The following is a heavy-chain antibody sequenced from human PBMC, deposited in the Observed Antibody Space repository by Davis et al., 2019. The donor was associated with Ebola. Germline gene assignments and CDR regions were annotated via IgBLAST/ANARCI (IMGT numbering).Heavy chain of an antibody. J-gene: IGHJ5*02. D-gene: IGHD3-16*01. CDR3: VTDVVFYDYLWGSHYGGS. CDR2: IKSSSDGETT. Sequence: GESLKISCVASGFTFDNVAMNWVRQVPGKGLEWVGHIKSSSDGETTDYAAFVKGRFTISRDDKTNEVSLEMKSLTTEDSAVYYCVTDVVFYDYLWGSHYGGSWGQGALVTVSS. CDR1: GFTFDNVA. V-gene: IGHV3-15*07.